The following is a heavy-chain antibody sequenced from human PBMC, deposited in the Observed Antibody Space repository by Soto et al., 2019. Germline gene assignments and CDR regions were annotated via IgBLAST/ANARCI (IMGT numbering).Heavy chain of an antibody. J-gene: IGHJ6*02. Sequence: SETLSLTCTVSGGSISSYYWSWFRQPPGKGLEWIGYIYYSGSTNYNPSLKSRVTISVDTSKNQFSLKLSSVTAADTAVYYCARDGVSSTDNYYGMDVWGQGTTVTVSS. CDR2: IYYSGST. V-gene: IGHV4-59*01. D-gene: IGHD3-16*01. CDR1: GGSISSYY. CDR3: ARDGVSSTDNYYGMDV.